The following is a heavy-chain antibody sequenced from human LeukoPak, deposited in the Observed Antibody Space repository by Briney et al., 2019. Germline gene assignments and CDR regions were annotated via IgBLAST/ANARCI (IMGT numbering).Heavy chain of an antibody. J-gene: IGHJ3*02. Sequence: GGSLRLSCGASGFTFSFYWMTWVRQAPGKGLEWVSSISSSSSYIYYADSVKGRFTISRDNAKNSLYLQMNSLRAEDTAVYYCARKGRAARTTGDAFDIWGQGTMVTVSS. D-gene: IGHD1-1*01. CDR1: GFTFSFYW. V-gene: IGHV3-21*01. CDR3: ARKGRAARTTGDAFDI. CDR2: ISSSSSYI.